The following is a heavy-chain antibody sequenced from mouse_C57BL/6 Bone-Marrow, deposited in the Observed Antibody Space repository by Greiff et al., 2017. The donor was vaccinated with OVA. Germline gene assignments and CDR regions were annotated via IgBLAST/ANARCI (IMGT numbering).Heavy chain of an antibody. CDR3: YREEITTVVADAMDY. J-gene: IGHJ4*01. V-gene: IGHV5-17*01. CDR2: ISSGSSTI. Sequence: EVHLVESGGGLVKPGGSLKLSCAASGFTFSDYGMHWVRQAPEKGLEWVAYISSGSSTIYYADTVKGRFTISRDNAKNTLFLQMTSLRSEDTAMYYCYREEITTVVADAMDYWGQVTSVTVSS. CDR1: GFTFSDYG. D-gene: IGHD1-1*01.